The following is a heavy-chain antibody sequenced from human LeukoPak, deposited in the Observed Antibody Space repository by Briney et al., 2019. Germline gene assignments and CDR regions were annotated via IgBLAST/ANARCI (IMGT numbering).Heavy chain of an antibody. CDR1: GFTFNSYP. V-gene: IGHV3-30*04. Sequence: GGSLRLSCTASGFTFNSYPMHWVRQAPGKGLEWVSSISSDGSHKYYADSVKGRFTISRDNSGNTLYLQMQSLRPEDTAVYYCARESGHSGHYQSNGNDACDFWGQGTMVTVSS. D-gene: IGHD5-12*01. J-gene: IGHJ3*01. CDR3: ARESGHSGHYQSNGNDACDF. CDR2: ISSDGSHK.